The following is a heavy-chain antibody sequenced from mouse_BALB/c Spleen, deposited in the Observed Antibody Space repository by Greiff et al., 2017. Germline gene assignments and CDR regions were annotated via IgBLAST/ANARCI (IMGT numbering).Heavy chain of an antibody. V-gene: IGHV1-54*01. CDR1: GYAFTNYL. J-gene: IGHJ1*01. Sequence: QVQLQQSGAELVRPGTSVKVSCKASGYAFTNYLIEWVKQRPGQGLEWIGVINPGSGGTYYNEKFKGKATLTADKSSSTAYMQLSSLTSDDSAVYYGAICYKCDWYVDGWGAGTTVTVSA. CDR3: AICYKCDWYVDG. D-gene: IGHD1-3*01. CDR2: INPGSGGT.